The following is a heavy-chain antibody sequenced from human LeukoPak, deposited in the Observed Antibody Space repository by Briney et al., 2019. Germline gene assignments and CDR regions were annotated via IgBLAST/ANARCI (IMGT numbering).Heavy chain of an antibody. CDR3: AKGVTAPDY. CDR1: GFTFSASG. CDR2: MRYDGTTE. D-gene: IGHD2-21*02. J-gene: IGHJ4*02. V-gene: IGHV3-30*02. Sequence: GGSLRLSCEASGFTFSASGMHWVRQAPGKGLEWVAFMRYDGTTEYYADSVKGRFTISRDNSINTLYLQMNSLGAEDTAVYYCAKGVTAPDYWGQGTLVTVSS.